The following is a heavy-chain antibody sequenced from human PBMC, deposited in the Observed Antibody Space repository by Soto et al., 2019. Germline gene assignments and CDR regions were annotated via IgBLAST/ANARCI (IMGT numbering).Heavy chain of an antibody. CDR1: GFSLSTSGVG. J-gene: IGHJ4*02. CDR3: ALIGYSYGPFDY. CDR2: IYWDDDK. D-gene: IGHD5-18*01. Sequence: GPTLGNPAQTLTLTCTFSGFSLSTSGVGVGWIRQPPGKALEWLALIYWDDDKRYSPSLKSRLTITKDTSKNQVVLTMTNMDPVDTATYYCALIGYSYGPFDYWGQGTLVTSPQ. V-gene: IGHV2-5*02.